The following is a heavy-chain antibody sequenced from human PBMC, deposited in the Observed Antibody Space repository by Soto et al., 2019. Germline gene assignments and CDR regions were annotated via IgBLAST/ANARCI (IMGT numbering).Heavy chain of an antibody. Sequence: QVQLVESGGGVVQPGRSLRLSCAASGFTFSSYGMHWVRQAPGKGLEWVAVISYDGSNKYYADSVKGRFTISRDNSKNTLYLQMNSLRAEDTAVYYCPKDGRGSRWLQYYFDYWGQGTLVTVSS. V-gene: IGHV3-30*18. J-gene: IGHJ4*02. D-gene: IGHD6-19*01. CDR2: ISYDGSNK. CDR1: GFTFSSYG. CDR3: PKDGRGSRWLQYYFDY.